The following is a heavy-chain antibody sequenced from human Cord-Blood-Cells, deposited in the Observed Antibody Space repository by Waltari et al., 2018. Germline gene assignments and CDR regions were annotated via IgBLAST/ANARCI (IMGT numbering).Heavy chain of an antibody. CDR2: IIPIFGTA. CDR3: ARGDCTNGVCYDAFDI. CDR1: GGTFSSYA. J-gene: IGHJ3*02. Sequence: QVQLVQAGAEVKKPGSSVKVSCKASGGTFSSYAISWVRPAPGQGLEWMGGIIPIFGTANYAQKFQGRVTMTADESTSTAYMELSSLRSEDTAVYYCARGDCTNGVCYDAFDIWGQGTMVTVSS. D-gene: IGHD2-8*01. V-gene: IGHV1-69*12.